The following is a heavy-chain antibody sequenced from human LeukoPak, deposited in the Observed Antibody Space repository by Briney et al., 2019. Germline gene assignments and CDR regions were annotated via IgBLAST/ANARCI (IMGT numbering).Heavy chain of an antibody. CDR3: ARDQVVPAAKAGIDY. Sequence: GASVTVSCKASGYTFTSYGISWVRQAPGQGLEWMGWISAYNGNTNYAQKLQGRVTMTTDTSTSTAYMELRSLRSDDTAVYYCARDQVVPAAKAGIDYWGQGTLATVSS. J-gene: IGHJ4*02. CDR1: GYTFTSYG. V-gene: IGHV1-18*01. D-gene: IGHD2-2*01. CDR2: ISAYNGNT.